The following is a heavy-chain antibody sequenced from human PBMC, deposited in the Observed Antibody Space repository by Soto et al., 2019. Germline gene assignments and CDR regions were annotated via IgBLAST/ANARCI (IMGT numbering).Heavy chain of an antibody. D-gene: IGHD6-19*01. J-gene: IGHJ3*02. Sequence: QEQLVESGGGVVQPGRSLRLSCAASGFTFSSYAIHWVREAPGKGLEWVALISPNGNNQFYEDSVRGRFTISRDNSKNTIFLQMSNLRVDDTAVYYCARPIIAVAPLDPFDIRGEGTMVPVSS. CDR2: ISPNGNNQ. V-gene: IGHV3-30-3*01. CDR1: GFTFSSYA. CDR3: ARPIIAVAPLDPFDI.